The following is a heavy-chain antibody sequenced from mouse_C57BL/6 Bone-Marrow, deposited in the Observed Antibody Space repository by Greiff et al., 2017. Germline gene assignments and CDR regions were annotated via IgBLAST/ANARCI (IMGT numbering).Heavy chain of an antibody. J-gene: IGHJ4*01. CDR2: IDPSDSYT. CDR3: TTSGSSSFYAMDY. Sequence: QVQLQQPGAELVKPGASVKLSCKASGYTFTSYWMQWVKQRPGQGLEWIGEIDPSDSYTNYNQKFKGKATLTVDTSSSTAYMQLSSLTSEDTAVYYCTTSGSSSFYAMDYWGQGTSVTVSS. V-gene: IGHV1-50*01. D-gene: IGHD1-1*01. CDR1: GYTFTSYW.